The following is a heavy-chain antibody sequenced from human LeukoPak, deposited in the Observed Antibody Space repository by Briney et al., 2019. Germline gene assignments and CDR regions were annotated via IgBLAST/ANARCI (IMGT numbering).Heavy chain of an antibody. CDR2: MSADGGST. CDR1: GFTFSSYA. Sequence: GGSLRLSCAASGFTFSSYAMSWVRQAPGKGLEWVSAMSADGGSTYYADSVKGRFSISRDNSKNTLYLQMNSLRAEDTAIYYCAKAGGYCTSTSCYLFDWGQGTLVTVSP. CDR3: AKAGGYCTSTSCYLFD. D-gene: IGHD2-2*01. J-gene: IGHJ4*02. V-gene: IGHV3-23*01.